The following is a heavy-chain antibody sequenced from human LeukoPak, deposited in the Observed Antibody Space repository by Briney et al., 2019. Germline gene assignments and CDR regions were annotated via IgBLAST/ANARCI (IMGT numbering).Heavy chain of an antibody. V-gene: IGHV3-21*01. CDR2: ISSSSSYI. J-gene: IGHJ4*02. Sequence: GGSLRLSCAASGFTFSSYSRNWVRQAPGKGLEWVSSISSSSSYIYYADSVKGRFTISRDNAKNSVYLQRNSLRAEDTAVYYCARDIARGAFDHWGQGTLVTVSS. CDR1: GFTFSSYS. CDR3: ARDIARGAFDH. D-gene: IGHD3-10*01.